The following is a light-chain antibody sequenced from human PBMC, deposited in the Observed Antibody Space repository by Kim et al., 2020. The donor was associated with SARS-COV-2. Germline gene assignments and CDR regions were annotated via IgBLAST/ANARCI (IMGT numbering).Light chain of an antibody. CDR3: QQYHSSSPT. CDR2: DAS. Sequence: ASVGDRVTMTGRASQSISTWLAWYQQKPGKAPKALIYDASRLESGVPSRFSGSVSGADFTLTISSLQPDDFATYYCQQYHSSSPTFGQGTKVDIK. CDR1: QSISTW. J-gene: IGKJ1*01. V-gene: IGKV1-5*01.